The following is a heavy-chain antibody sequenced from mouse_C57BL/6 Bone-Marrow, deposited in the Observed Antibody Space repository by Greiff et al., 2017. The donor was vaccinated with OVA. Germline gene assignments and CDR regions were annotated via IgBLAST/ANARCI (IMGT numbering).Heavy chain of an antibody. J-gene: IGHJ2*01. Sequence: VQLQESGAELVRPGTSVKVSCKASGYAFTNYLIEWVKQRPGQGLEWIGVFNPGSGGTNYNEKFKGKATLTADKSSSTAYMQLSSLTSEDAAVYFCARVGNYCDYWGQGTTLTVSS. V-gene: IGHV1-54*01. CDR2: FNPGSGGT. CDR1: GYAFTNYL. CDR3: ARVGNYCDY.